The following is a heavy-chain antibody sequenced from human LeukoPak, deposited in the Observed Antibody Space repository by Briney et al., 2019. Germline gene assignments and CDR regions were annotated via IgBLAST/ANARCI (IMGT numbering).Heavy chain of an antibody. V-gene: IGHV4-38-2*02. CDR3: VRGEVGDFDN. Sequence: SETLSLTCSVSGYPISRGYYWGWVRPVPGKGLEWIGSLSHDDNSSYQPPSLKSRFTMSVDTSKNQFSLKLRSVTAADTAIYYCVRGEVGDFDNWGQGTLVIVSS. CDR2: LSHDDNS. J-gene: IGHJ4*02. D-gene: IGHD1-26*01. CDR1: GYPISRGYY.